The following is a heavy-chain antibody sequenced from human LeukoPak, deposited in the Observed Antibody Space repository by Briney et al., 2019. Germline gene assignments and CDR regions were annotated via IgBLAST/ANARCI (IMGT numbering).Heavy chain of an antibody. CDR1: GGTFSSYA. J-gene: IGHJ4*02. D-gene: IGHD4-17*01. V-gene: IGHV1-69*05. CDR2: IIPIFGTA. Sequence: SVKVSCKASGGTFSSYAISWVRQAPGQGLEWMGGIIPIFGTANYAQKFQGRVTITTDESTSTAYMELSSLRSEDTAVYYCARGMGTVTLDFDYWGQGTLVTVSS. CDR3: ARGMGTVTLDFDY.